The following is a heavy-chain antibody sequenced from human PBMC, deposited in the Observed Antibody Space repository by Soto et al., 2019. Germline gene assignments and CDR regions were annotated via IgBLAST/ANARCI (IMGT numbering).Heavy chain of an antibody. CDR2: ISAYNGNT. CDR3: ARDTRLSIAAAGSGY. D-gene: IGHD6-13*01. J-gene: IGHJ4*02. Sequence: GASVKVSCKASGYTFTSYGISWVRQAPGQGLEWMGWISAYNGNTNYAQKLQGRVTMTTDTSTSTAYMELRSLRSDDTAVYYCARDTRLSIAAAGSGYWGQGTLVTVSS. V-gene: IGHV1-18*04. CDR1: GYTFTSYG.